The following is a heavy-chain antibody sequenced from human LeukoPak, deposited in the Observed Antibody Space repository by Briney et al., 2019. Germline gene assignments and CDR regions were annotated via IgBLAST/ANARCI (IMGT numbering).Heavy chain of an antibody. V-gene: IGHV3-74*01. J-gene: IGHJ4*02. CDR3: ATGSSGAALD. CDR1: GFTFSSYW. CDR2: ITGEGSST. Sequence: GGSLRLSCAAPGFTFSSYWMHWVRQVPGPGLLLASSITGEGSSTCEAAFVQGRSTISRDNAKTTLHLKMNRLTAEATAVYFCATGSSGAALDWGQGSLVTVSS. D-gene: IGHD6-6*01.